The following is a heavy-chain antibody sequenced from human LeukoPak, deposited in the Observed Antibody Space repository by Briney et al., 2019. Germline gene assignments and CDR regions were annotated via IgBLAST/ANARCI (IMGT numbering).Heavy chain of an antibody. CDR3: AKEDTAPGMPYYYYYMDV. D-gene: IGHD5-18*01. J-gene: IGHJ6*03. V-gene: IGHV3-23*01. CDR1: GFTFSSYA. CDR2: ISGSGGST. Sequence: LAGGSLRLSCAASGFTFSSYAMSWVRQAPGKGLEWVSAISGSGGSTYYADSVKGRFTISRDNSKSTLYLQMNSLRAEDTAVYYCAKEDTAPGMPYYYYYMDVWGKGTAVTVSS.